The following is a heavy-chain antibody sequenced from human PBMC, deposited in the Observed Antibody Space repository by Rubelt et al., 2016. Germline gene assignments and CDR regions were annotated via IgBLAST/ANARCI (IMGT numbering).Heavy chain of an antibody. CDR3: ARGGRYYGSGGYQRHNWFDP. CDR1: GGSFSGYY. V-gene: IGHV4-34*01. Sequence: QVQLQQWGAGLLKPSETLSLTCAVYGGSFSGYYWSWIRQPPGKGLEWIGEINHSGSTNYNPSLKSRVTISGDTSKNQFSLKLSSATAADTAVYYCARGGRYYGSGGYQRHNWFDPWGQGTLVTVSS. D-gene: IGHD3-10*01. CDR2: INHSGST. J-gene: IGHJ5*02.